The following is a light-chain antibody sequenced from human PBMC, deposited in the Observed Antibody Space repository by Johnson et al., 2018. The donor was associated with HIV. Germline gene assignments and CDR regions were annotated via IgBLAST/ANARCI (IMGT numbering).Light chain of an antibody. CDR2: DNN. CDR1: SSNIASNY. CDR3: GTWDSSLSDYV. V-gene: IGLV1-51*01. Sequence: QSVLTQPPSVSAAPGQKVTISCSGSSSNIASNYVSWYQQIPGTAPKLLIYDNNKRPSGIPDRFSASKSATSAALGITGLQTGDEADYYCGTWDSSLSDYVFGTGIKVTVL. J-gene: IGLJ1*01.